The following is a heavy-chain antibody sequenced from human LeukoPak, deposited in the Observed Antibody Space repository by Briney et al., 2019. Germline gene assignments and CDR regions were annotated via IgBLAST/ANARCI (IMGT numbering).Heavy chain of an antibody. Sequence: ASVKVSCKVSGYTLTELSMHWVRQAPGKGLEWMGGFDPEDGETIYAQKFQGRVTMTEDTSTDTAYMELSSLRSEDTAVYYCATGPSEYSSPRYDYWGQGTLVTVSS. CDR3: ATGPSEYSSPRYDY. V-gene: IGHV1-24*01. J-gene: IGHJ4*02. D-gene: IGHD6-6*01. CDR1: GYTLTELS. CDR2: FDPEDGET.